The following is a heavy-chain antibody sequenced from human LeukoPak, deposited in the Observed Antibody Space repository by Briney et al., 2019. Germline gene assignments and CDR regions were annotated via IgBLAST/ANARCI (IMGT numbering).Heavy chain of an antibody. CDR1: GFTFSSYG. CDR3: ARDLYDFWSGWGSYYFDY. V-gene: IGHV3-30*03. J-gene: IGHJ4*02. CDR2: ISYDGSNK. D-gene: IGHD3-3*01. Sequence: GGSLRLSCAASGFTFSSYGMHWVRQAPGKGLEWVAVISYDGSNKYYADSVKGRFTISRDNSKNTLYLQMNSLRAEDTAVYYCARDLYDFWSGWGSYYFDYWGQGTLVTVSS.